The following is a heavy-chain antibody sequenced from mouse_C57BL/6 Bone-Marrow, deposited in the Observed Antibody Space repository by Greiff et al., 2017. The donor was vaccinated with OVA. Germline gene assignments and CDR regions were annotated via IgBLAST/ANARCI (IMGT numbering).Heavy chain of an antibody. D-gene: IGHD1-1*01. CDR1: GYSITRGYY. Sequence: EVKLQESGPGLVKPSQSLSLTCSVTGYSITRGYYWNLIRKFPGNILEWVGIISYDGSNNYNPSLKKRISIARDTSKNQIFLKLNSVTSEDTATYYCASDYDGSSYRYWGQGTTLTVSS. CDR2: ISYDGSN. CDR3: ASDYDGSSYRY. V-gene: IGHV3-6*01. J-gene: IGHJ2*01.